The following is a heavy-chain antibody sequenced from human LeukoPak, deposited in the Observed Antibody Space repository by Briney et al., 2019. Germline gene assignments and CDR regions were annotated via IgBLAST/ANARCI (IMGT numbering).Heavy chain of an antibody. CDR1: RFTFSSYA. V-gene: IGHV3-23*01. Sequence: GGSLRLSCAASRFTFSSYAMSWVRQAPGKGLEWVSAISGSGGSTYYADSVKGRFTISRDNSKNTLYLQMNSLRAEDTAVYYCAKDRGSMTIFGVVSPSYYFDYWGQGTLVTVSS. D-gene: IGHD3-3*01. CDR3: AKDRGSMTIFGVVSPSYYFDY. J-gene: IGHJ4*02. CDR2: ISGSGGST.